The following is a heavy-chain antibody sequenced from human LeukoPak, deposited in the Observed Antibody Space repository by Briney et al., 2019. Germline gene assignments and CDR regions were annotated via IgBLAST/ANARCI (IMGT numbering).Heavy chain of an antibody. CDR1: GFTFEDYA. D-gene: IGHD1-14*01. CDR2: INWNSAST. J-gene: IGHJ5*02. Sequence: GGSLRLSCAASGFTFEDYAMHWVRQAPGKGREWVSGINWNSASTGYADSVKGRFTISRDNVMNSLYLQMNSLRPEDTALYYCVKDRRNPYRPEGPFDPWGQGTLVTVSS. CDR3: VKDRRNPYRPEGPFDP. V-gene: IGHV3-9*01.